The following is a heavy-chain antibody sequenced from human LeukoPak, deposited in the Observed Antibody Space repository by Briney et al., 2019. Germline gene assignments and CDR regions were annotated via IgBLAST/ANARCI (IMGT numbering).Heavy chain of an antibody. CDR3: ARSAVGTSCCTAVDY. CDR1: GFTFSAYA. V-gene: IGHV3-23*01. J-gene: IGHJ4*02. D-gene: IGHD1-26*01. CDR2: ISTSGDRT. Sequence: PGVSLRLSCAASGFTFSAYAMTWVRQAPGKGLEWVSGISTSGDRTYYADSVKGRFTISRDNSKNTLYLQMNSLRAEDTAEYYCARSAVGTSCCTAVDYWSQGTLVTVSS.